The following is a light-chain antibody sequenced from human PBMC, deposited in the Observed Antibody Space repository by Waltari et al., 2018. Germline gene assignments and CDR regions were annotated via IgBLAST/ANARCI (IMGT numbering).Light chain of an antibody. Sequence: QQKPGQAPVVVRYNATQMPSVIPARFSGSTSGTTVTLTISGVQAEDEAYYYCQSADTSGNYVFGPGTKVTVV. CDR2: NAT. V-gene: IGLV3-25*03. J-gene: IGLJ1*01. CDR3: QSADTSGNYV.